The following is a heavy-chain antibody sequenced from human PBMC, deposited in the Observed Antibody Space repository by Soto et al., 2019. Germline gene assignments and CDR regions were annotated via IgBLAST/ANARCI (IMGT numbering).Heavy chain of an antibody. CDR3: ATTYYDILTGYFGPWNWFDP. V-gene: IGHV1-24*01. Sequence: ASVKVSCLASGYTFTSYGISWVRQAPGQGLEWMGGFDPEDGETIYAQKFQGRVTMTEDTSTDTAYMELSSLRSEDTAVYYCATTYYDILTGYFGPWNWFDPWGQGTLVTVSS. D-gene: IGHD3-9*01. J-gene: IGHJ5*02. CDR2: FDPEDGET. CDR1: GYTFTSYG.